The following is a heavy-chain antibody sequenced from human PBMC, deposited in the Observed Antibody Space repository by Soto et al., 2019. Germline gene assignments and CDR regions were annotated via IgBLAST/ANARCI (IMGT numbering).Heavy chain of an antibody. V-gene: IGHV4-34*01. J-gene: IGHJ4*02. CDR3: ARGRGRGVIIRDFDY. CDR2: INHSGST. Sequence: SESLALTCSVYGGSFRGYYGSWIRQKPGKGLEWIGEINHSGSTNYNPSLKSRVTISVDTSKNQFSLKLSSVTAADTAVYYCARGRGRGVIIRDFDYWGQGTLVTVSS. D-gene: IGHD3-10*01. CDR1: GGSFRGYY.